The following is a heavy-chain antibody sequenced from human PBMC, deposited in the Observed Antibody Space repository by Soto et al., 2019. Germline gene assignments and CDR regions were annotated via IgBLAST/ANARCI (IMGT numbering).Heavy chain of an antibody. Sequence: PSETLSLTCSVSGGSISSSSYYWGWIRQPPGKGLEWIGNIYYSGSTYYNPSLKSRVTISVDTSKNQFSLKLSSVTAADTAVYYCARGSRGYSYGIFDYWGQGTLVTVSS. D-gene: IGHD5-18*01. V-gene: IGHV4-39*07. CDR2: IYYSGST. J-gene: IGHJ4*02. CDR3: ARGSRGYSYGIFDY. CDR1: GGSISSSSYY.